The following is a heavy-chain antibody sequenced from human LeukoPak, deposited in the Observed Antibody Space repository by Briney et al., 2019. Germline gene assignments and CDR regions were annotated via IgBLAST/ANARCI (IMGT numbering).Heavy chain of an antibody. CDR2: ISSSGGST. CDR1: GFTFSSYA. CDR3: ALRGYSSTYYFDY. D-gene: IGHD5-18*01. J-gene: IGHJ4*02. Sequence: GGSLRLSCAASGFTFSSYAMTWVRQAPGKGLEWVSGISSSGGSTNYADSVKGRFTISRDNSKNTLYLQMNSLRAEDTAVYYCALRGYSSTYYFDYWGQGTLVTVSS. V-gene: IGHV3-23*01.